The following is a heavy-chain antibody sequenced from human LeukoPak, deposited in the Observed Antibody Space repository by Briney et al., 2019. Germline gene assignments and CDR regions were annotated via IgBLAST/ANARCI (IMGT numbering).Heavy chain of an antibody. D-gene: IGHD5-12*01. CDR1: GGTFSSYA. Sequence: SVKVSCKASGGTFSSYAISWVRQAPGQGLEWVGRIIPILGIANYAQKFQGRVTITADKSTSTAYMELSSLRSEDTAVYYCARQKPYSGYDSSIDYWGQGTLVTVSS. V-gene: IGHV1-69*04. CDR2: IIPILGIA. CDR3: ARQKPYSGYDSSIDY. J-gene: IGHJ4*02.